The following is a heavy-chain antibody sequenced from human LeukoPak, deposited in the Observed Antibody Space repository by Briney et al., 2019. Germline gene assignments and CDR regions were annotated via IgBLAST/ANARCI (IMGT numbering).Heavy chain of an antibody. V-gene: IGHV3-30*18. J-gene: IGHJ4*02. CDR2: ISYDGSNK. Sequence: PGGSLRLSCAASGFTFSSYGMHWVRQAPGKGLEWVAVISYDGSNKYYADSVKGRFTISRDNSKNTLYLQMNSLRAEDTAVYYCAKTTFGWQWLGPCDYWGQGTLVTVSS. D-gene: IGHD6-19*01. CDR1: GFTFSSYG. CDR3: AKTTFGWQWLGPCDY.